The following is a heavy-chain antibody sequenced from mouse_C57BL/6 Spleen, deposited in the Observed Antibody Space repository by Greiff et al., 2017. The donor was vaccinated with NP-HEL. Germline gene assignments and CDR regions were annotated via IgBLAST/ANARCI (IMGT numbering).Heavy chain of an antibody. Sequence: VQLQESGPELVKPGASVKISCKASGYAFSSSWMNWVKQRPGQGLEWIGRIYPGDGDTNYIGKFKGKATLTADKSSSTAYMQLSSLTSEDSAVYFCAMTKTTMVTTGCYFDYWGQGTTLTVSS. V-gene: IGHV1-82*01. CDR3: AMTKTTMVTTGCYFDY. CDR1: GYAFSSSW. CDR2: IYPGDGDT. J-gene: IGHJ2*01. D-gene: IGHD2-2*01.